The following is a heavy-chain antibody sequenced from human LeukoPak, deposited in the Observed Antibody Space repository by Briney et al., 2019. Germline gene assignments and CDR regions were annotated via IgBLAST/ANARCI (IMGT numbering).Heavy chain of an antibody. CDR3: ATQPAGSGWYYFDY. Sequence: KTSETLSLTCTVSGGSVSSYYWSWIRQPPGKGLEWIGYIYYSGSTNYNPSLKSRVTISVDTSKNQLSLKLSSVTAADTAVYYCATQPAGSGWYYFDYWGQGTLVTVSS. CDR1: GGSVSSYY. D-gene: IGHD6-19*01. J-gene: IGHJ4*02. V-gene: IGHV4-59*02. CDR2: IYYSGST.